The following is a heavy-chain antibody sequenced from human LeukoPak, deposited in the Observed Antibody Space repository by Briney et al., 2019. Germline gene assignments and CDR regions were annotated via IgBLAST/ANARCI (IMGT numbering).Heavy chain of an antibody. V-gene: IGHV1-3*01. CDR1: GYTFTSYA. CDR2: INAGNGNT. Sequence: ASVKVSCKASGYTFTSYAMHWVRQAPGQRLGWMGWINAGNGNTKYSQKFQGRVAITRDTSASTAYMELSSLRSEDTAVYYCARDLLLASGKSNYYYGMDVWGKGTMVTVSS. J-gene: IGHJ6*04. D-gene: IGHD2/OR15-2a*01. CDR3: ARDLLLASGKSNYYYGMDV.